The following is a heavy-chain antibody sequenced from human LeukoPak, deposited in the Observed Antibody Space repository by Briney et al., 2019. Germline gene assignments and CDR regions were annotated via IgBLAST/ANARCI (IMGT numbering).Heavy chain of an antibody. CDR2: ISAYNGNT. Sequence: ASVKVSCKASGYTFTSYGISWVRQAPGQGLEWMGWISAYNGNTNYAQKLQGRVTMTTDTSTSTAYMELRSLRSDDTAVYYSARDRYCSGGSCYSYYYYGMDVWGQGTTVTVSS. J-gene: IGHJ6*02. V-gene: IGHV1-18*01. CDR3: ARDRYCSGGSCYSYYYYGMDV. D-gene: IGHD2-15*01. CDR1: GYTFTSYG.